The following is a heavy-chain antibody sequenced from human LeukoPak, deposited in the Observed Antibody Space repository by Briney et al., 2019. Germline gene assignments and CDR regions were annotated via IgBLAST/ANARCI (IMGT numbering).Heavy chain of an antibody. CDR2: IYSGGST. CDR3: ASQLDYYGSGSYYSPYYYYYYMDV. V-gene: IGHV3-53*01. CDR1: GFTFSSYA. D-gene: IGHD3-10*01. J-gene: IGHJ6*03. Sequence: GGSLRLSCAASGFTFSSYAMSWVRQAPGKGLEWVSVIYSGGSTYYADSVKGRFTISRDNSKNTLYLQMNSLRAEDTAVYYCASQLDYYGSGSYYSPYYYYYYMDVWGKGTTVTVSS.